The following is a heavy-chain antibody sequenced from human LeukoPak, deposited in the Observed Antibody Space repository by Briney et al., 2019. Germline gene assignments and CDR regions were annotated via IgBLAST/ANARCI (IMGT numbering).Heavy chain of an antibody. J-gene: IGHJ4*02. V-gene: IGHV5-51*01. CDR2: IQPGESET. Sequence: GESLKISCKASGYSFTSYWIGWVRQMPGKGLEWMGIIQPGESETRYSPSFQGHITIPADKSITTASLQWSSLKASDSAMYYCATSPQGDFDNWGQGTLVIVSS. CDR3: ATSPQGDFDN. D-gene: IGHD1-26*01. CDR1: GYSFTSYW.